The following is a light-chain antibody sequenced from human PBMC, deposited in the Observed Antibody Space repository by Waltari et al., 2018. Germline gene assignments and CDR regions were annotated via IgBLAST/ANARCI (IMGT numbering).Light chain of an antibody. CDR1: QSISNY. V-gene: IGKV1-39*01. Sequence: DIQMTQSPSSLSASVGDRVTITCRASQSISNYLNWYQQKPGKAPNLLIYAASSLQSGVPSRVSGSGSGTDFTLTISSLQPEDFATYYCQQSYDDWTFGQGTKVEIK. CDR2: AAS. CDR3: QQSYDDWT. J-gene: IGKJ1*01.